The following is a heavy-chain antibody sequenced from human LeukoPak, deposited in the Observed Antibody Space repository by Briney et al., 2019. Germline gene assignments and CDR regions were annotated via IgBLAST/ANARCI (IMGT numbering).Heavy chain of an antibody. V-gene: IGHV4-34*01. CDR1: GGSFSGYY. Sequence: SETLSLTCAVYGGSFSGYYWSWIRQPPGKGLEWIGEINHSGSTNYNPSLKSRVTISVDTSKNQFSLKPSSVTAADTAVYYCGREGVNTVGPYYFDYWGQGTLVTVSS. D-gene: IGHD4-23*01. CDR2: INHSGST. J-gene: IGHJ4*02. CDR3: GREGVNTVGPYYFDY.